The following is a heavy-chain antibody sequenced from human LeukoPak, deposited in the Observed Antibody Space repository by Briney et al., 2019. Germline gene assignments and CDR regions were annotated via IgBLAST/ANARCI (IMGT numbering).Heavy chain of an antibody. J-gene: IGHJ5*02. V-gene: IGHV4-39*01. CDR2: IYYSGST. CDR3: ARHVRGGVDNWFDP. D-gene: IGHD3-16*01. Sequence: SETLSLTCTVSGGSISVSSYYWGWIRQPPGKGLEWIGSIYYSGSTYYNPSLKSRVTISVHTSKIQFSLKLSSVTAADTAVYYCARHVRGGVDNWFDPWGQGTLVTVSS. CDR1: GGSISVSSYY.